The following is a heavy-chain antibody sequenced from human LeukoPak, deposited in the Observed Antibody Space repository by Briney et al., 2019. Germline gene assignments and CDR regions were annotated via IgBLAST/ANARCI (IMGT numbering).Heavy chain of an antibody. D-gene: IGHD2-2*01. J-gene: IGHJ3*02. V-gene: IGHV4-59*08. CDR2: IYYSGST. CDR3: ARQQLPRSQLLSEAFDI. CDR1: GGSISSYY. Sequence: SETLSLTCTVSGGSISSYYWSWIRQPPGKGLEWIGYIYYSGSTNYNPSLKSRVTISVDTSKNQFSLKLSSVTAADTAVYYCARQQLPRSQLLSEAFDIWGQGTMVTVSS.